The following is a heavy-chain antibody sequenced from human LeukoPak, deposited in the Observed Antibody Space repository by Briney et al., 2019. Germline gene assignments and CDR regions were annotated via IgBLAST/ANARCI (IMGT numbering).Heavy chain of an antibody. J-gene: IGHJ4*02. CDR1: GFTFDDYA. V-gene: IGHV3-9*01. CDR3: AKDMAYSSSWYYFDY. CDR2: ISWNSGSI. Sequence: GGSLRLSCAASGFTFDDYAMHWVRQAPGKGLEWVSGISWNSGSIGYADSVRGRFTTSRDNAKNSLYLQMNSLRAEDTALYYCAKDMAYSSSWYYFDYWGQGTLVTVSS. D-gene: IGHD6-13*01.